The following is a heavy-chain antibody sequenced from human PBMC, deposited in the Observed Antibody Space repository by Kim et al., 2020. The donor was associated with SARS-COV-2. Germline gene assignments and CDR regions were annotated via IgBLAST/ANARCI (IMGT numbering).Heavy chain of an antibody. J-gene: IGHJ4*02. CDR3: AKDHPSPGWPTFGD. D-gene: IGHD6-19*01. CDR2: ITNNNGKT. CDR1: GFAVYRFA. Sequence: GGSLRLSCAASGFAVYRFAMNWVRQAPGKGLEWISAITNNNGKTYYQDSVKGRFIISRDESKNIVFLHMNSLRVEDTAVYYCAKDHPSPGWPTFGDWGQG. V-gene: IGHV3-23*01.